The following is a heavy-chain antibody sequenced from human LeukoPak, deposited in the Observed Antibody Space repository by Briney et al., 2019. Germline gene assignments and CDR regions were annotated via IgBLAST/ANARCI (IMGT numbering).Heavy chain of an antibody. CDR2: IYYSGST. Sequence: PSETLSLTCTVSGGSISSYYWSWIRQPPGKGLEWIGYIYYSGSTNYNPSLKSRVTISVDTSKNQFSLKLSSVTAADTAVYYCAGEISGWSPYFDYWGQGTLVTVSS. CDR3: AGEISGWSPYFDY. D-gene: IGHD6-19*01. V-gene: IGHV4-59*01. J-gene: IGHJ4*02. CDR1: GGSISSYY.